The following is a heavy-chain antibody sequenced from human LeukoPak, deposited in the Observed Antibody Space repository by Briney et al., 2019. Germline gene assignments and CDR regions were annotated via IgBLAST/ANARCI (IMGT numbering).Heavy chain of an antibody. D-gene: IGHD4-17*01. CDR3: ATLPYGDYDLDY. V-gene: IGHV3-43*02. CDR2: ISGDGGTT. CDR1: GFTFDDYA. J-gene: IGHJ4*02. Sequence: GGSLRLSCAASGFTFDDYAMHWVRQAPGKGLEWVSLISGDGGTTSYGDSVKGRLTISRDNSKNSLFLQMISLRTEDTALYYCATLPYGDYDLDYWGQGTLVTVSS.